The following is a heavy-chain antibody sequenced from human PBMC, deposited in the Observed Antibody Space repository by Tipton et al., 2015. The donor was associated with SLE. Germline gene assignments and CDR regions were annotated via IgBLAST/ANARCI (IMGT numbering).Heavy chain of an antibody. CDR3: ARAIGANYFNF. J-gene: IGHJ4*02. CDR1: GGSISSGGYY. D-gene: IGHD3-16*01. V-gene: IGHV4-31*03. Sequence: TLSLTCTVSGGSISSGGYYWSWIRQHPGKGLEWIGYIYYSGTTYYNPSLKTRVTISVDTSKIQFSLRLTSVTAADTAVYYCARAIGANYFNFWGQGILVTVSS. CDR2: IYYSGTT.